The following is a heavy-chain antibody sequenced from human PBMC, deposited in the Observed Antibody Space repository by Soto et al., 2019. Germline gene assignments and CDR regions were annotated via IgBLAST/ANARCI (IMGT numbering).Heavy chain of an antibody. J-gene: IGHJ6*02. CDR3: FRGYCSGGSCYPRGGMDV. V-gene: IGHV4-30-4*01. Sequence: SGTLSLTCTVSGGSISSGDYYWIWIRQPPGKGLVWIGYIYYSGSTYYNPSLKSRVTISVDTSKNHFSLKLSSVTAADTAVYYCFRGYCSGGSCYPRGGMDVWGQGTTVTVSS. CDR1: GGSISSGDYY. CDR2: IYYSGST. D-gene: IGHD2-15*01.